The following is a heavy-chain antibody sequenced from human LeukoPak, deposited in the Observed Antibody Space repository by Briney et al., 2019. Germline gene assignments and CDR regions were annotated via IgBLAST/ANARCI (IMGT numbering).Heavy chain of an antibody. CDR3: ARVLEYSSSWNWVDY. V-gene: IGHV6-1*01. CDR1: GDSVSSNSAA. D-gene: IGHD6-13*01. CDR2: TYYRSQWYN. Sequence: SQTLSLTCAISGDSVSSNSAAWNWIRQSPSRGLEWLGRTYYRSQWYNDYAVSVKSRITINTDTSKNQFSLQLNSVTPEDTAVYYCARVLEYSSSWNWVDYWGQGTLVTVSS. J-gene: IGHJ5*01.